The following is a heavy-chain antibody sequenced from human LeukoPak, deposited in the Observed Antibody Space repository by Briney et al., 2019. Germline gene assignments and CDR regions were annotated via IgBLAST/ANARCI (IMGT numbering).Heavy chain of an antibody. CDR2: INSKSGGT. CDR3: ARSRSGGENWFDP. Sequence: ASVKVSCKASGYTFIDYYMHWVRQAPGQGLEWMGRINSKSGGTNYAQNFQGGVTMTRETSISTAYMELSRLRSDDTAVYYCARSRSGGENWFDPWGQGTLVTVSS. J-gene: IGHJ5*02. V-gene: IGHV1-2*06. D-gene: IGHD2-15*01. CDR1: GYTFIDYY.